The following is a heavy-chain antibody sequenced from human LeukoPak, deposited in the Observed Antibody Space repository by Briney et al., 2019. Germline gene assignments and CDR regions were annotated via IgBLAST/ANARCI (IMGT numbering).Heavy chain of an antibody. CDR2: INPKNADT. J-gene: IGHJ5*02. V-gene: IGHV1-2*02. D-gene: IGHD7-27*01. CDR1: GYTFTTYY. Sequence: ASVKVSCKASGYTFTTYYMHWVRQAPGQGLEWMGWINPKNADTNYAQKFQGRVTMTRDTSISTAYMEVSRLTSDDTAVYYCARGWGSSQFDPWGQGTRVTVSS. CDR3: ARGWGSSQFDP.